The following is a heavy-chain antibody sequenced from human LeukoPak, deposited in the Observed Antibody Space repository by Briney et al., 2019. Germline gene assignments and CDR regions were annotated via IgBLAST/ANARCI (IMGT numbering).Heavy chain of an antibody. D-gene: IGHD5-12*01. CDR2: INPSGGST. CDR3: ARDIVATIALDY. V-gene: IGHV1-46*01. CDR1: GYTFTGYY. J-gene: IGHJ4*02. Sequence: GASVKVSCKASGYTFTGYYMHWVRQAPGQGLEWMGIINPSGGSTSYAQKFQGRVTMTRDTSTSTVYMELSSLRSEDTAVYYCARDIVATIALDYWGQGTLVTVSS.